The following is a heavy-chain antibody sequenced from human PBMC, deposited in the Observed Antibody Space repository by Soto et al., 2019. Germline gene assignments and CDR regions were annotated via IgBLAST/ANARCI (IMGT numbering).Heavy chain of an antibody. Sequence: QPGGSLRLSCAASGFTFSSYGMHWVRQAPGKGLEWVAVIWYDGSNKYYADSVKGRFTISRDNSKNTLYLQMNSLRAEDTAVYYCARDRGDFWSGYYSPFDYWGQGTLVTVSS. D-gene: IGHD3-3*01. CDR3: ARDRGDFWSGYYSPFDY. V-gene: IGHV3-33*01. CDR2: IWYDGSNK. CDR1: GFTFSSYG. J-gene: IGHJ4*02.